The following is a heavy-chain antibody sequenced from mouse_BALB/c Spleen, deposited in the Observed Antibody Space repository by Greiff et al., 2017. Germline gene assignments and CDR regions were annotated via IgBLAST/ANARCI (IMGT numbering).Heavy chain of an antibody. J-gene: IGHJ4*01. Sequence: QVQLQQPGAELVRPGASVKLSCKASGYTFTSYWINWVKQRPGQGLEWIGNIYPSDSYTNYNQKFKDKATLTVDKSSSTAYMQLSSPTSEDSAVYYCTRRFYRYDDYAMDYWGQGTSVTVSS. CDR1: GYTFTSYW. V-gene: IGHV1-69*02. D-gene: IGHD2-14*01. CDR2: IYPSDSYT. CDR3: TRRFYRYDDYAMDY.